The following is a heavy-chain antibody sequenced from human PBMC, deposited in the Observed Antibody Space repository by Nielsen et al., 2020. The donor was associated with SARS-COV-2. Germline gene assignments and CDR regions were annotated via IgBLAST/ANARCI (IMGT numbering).Heavy chain of an antibody. J-gene: IGHJ4*02. Sequence: GESLKISCETSGMTFRSWAMHWVRQAPGKGLEWVAVISYDGSQTLYAESVKGRFTISRDNSRSMLFLQMDRLREEDTAVYYCVSDDCSSNSCYWGHFDYWGQGARVSVSS. D-gene: IGHD4-23*01. V-gene: IGHV3-30-3*01. CDR3: VSDDCSSNSCYWGHFDY. CDR1: GMTFRSWA. CDR2: ISYDGSQT.